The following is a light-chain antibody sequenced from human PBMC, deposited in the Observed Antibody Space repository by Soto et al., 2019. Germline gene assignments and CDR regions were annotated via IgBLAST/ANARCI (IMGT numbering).Light chain of an antibody. Sequence: EIVMTQSLATLSVSTGETASLSCSARQSAGNFLAWYQQTPGQAPLLLIDYISTTATSTPARFSGSGSGTEFTLTINILQSEDSAVYYCQQHNQRPITFGQGTRLEIK. CDR2: YIS. V-gene: IGKV3D-15*01. CDR1: QSAGNF. CDR3: QQHNQRPIT. J-gene: IGKJ5*01.